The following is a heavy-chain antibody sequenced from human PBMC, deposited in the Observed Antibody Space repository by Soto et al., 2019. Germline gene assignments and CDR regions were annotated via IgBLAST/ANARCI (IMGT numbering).Heavy chain of an antibody. V-gene: IGHV4-39*01. CDR3: ARSRRGYSYGFLYYYGMDV. Sequence: SETLSLTCTVSGGSISSSSYYWGWIRQPPGKGLEWIGSIYYSGSTYYNPSLKSRVTISVDTSKNQFSLKLSSVTAADTAVYYCARSRRGYSYGFLYYYGMDVWGQGTTVTVSS. CDR2: IYYSGST. J-gene: IGHJ6*02. D-gene: IGHD5-18*01. CDR1: GGSISSSSYY.